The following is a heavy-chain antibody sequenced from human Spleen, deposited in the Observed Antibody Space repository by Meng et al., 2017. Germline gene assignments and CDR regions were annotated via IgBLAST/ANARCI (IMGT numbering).Heavy chain of an antibody. CDR2: INHSGST. CDR3: ARGKSNSSSWYVWRDWFDP. J-gene: IGHJ5*02. Sequence: QVQSPEPGPGLLGPAGTLSLNCVVSGGSISSSHWWSWVRQPPGKGLEWIGEINHSGSTNYNPSLKSRVTISVDTSKNQFSLKLSSVTAADTAVYYCARGKSNSSSWYVWRDWFDPWGQGTLVTVSS. D-gene: IGHD6-13*01. V-gene: IGHV4-4*02. CDR1: GGSISSSHW.